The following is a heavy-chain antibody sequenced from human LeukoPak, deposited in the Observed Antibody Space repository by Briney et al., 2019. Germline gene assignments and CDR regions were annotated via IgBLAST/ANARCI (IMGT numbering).Heavy chain of an antibody. D-gene: IGHD5-18*01. V-gene: IGHV3-74*01. CDR1: RFTFSSYW. CDR2: IKGDERST. CDR3: VRGQLWSYYHDY. Sequence: GGSLRLSCAASRFTFSSYWLHWVRQAPGKGLVWVSRIKGDERSTNYADSVKGRFTISRDNAKNTVYLEMNSLRAEDTAVYYCVRGQLWSYYHDYWGQGTLVTVSS. J-gene: IGHJ4*02.